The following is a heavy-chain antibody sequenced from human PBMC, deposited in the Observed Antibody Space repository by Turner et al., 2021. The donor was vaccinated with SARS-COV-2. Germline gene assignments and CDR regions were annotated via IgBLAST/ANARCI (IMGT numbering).Heavy chain of an antibody. J-gene: IGHJ4*02. Sequence: QLPLQESGPGLAKPSEPLSLTCTVSGASVNNSDYYWAWIRQPPEKGLEWIGNIYYSGTTYYNPSLKSRVTISVDTSKNQFSLKLTSVTAADTAVYFCARDTRVVPLWVDSWGQGTLVTVSS. D-gene: IGHD2-2*01. CDR1: GASVNNSDYY. V-gene: IGHV4-39*02. CDR3: ARDTRVVPLWVDS. CDR2: IYYSGTT.